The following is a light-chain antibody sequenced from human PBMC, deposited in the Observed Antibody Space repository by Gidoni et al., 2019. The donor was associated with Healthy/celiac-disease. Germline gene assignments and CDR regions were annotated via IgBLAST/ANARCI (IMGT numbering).Light chain of an antibody. CDR3: QQRYSSPRT. CDR1: QSISSY. CDR2: AAS. Sequence: EIQMTQSPSSLSASAGDRVTITCRASQSISSYLNWYQQKPGKAPKLLIYAASSLQGGIPSRFSGSGSGTDFTLTISSLQPEDFATYYCQQRYSSPRTFGQGTKVEIK. J-gene: IGKJ1*01. V-gene: IGKV1-39*01.